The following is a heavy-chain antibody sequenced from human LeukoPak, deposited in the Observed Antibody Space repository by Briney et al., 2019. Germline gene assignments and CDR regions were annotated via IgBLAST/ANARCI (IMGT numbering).Heavy chain of an antibody. CDR2: INHSGST. J-gene: IGHJ6*03. D-gene: IGHD5-24*01. Sequence: SETLSLTCAVYGGSFSGYYWSWIRQPPGKGLEWIGEINHSGSTNYNPSLKSRVTISVDTSKNQFSLKLSSVTAADTAVYYCARGGGGDGYNFLQYYYYYYMDVWGKGTTVTISS. CDR3: ARGGGGDGYNFLQYYYYYYMDV. CDR1: GGSFSGYY. V-gene: IGHV4-34*01.